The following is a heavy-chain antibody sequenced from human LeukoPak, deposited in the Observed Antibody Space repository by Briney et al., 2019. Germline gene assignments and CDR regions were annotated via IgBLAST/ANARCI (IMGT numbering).Heavy chain of an antibody. CDR2: IDPSSTYI. D-gene: IGHD5-18*01. CDR3: TRRKGGRARGYSYGYVD. V-gene: IGHV3-21*01. CDR1: RFTFSSYT. Sequence: GGSLRLSCSASRFTFSSYTMNWVRQAPGKGLEWVSSIDPSSTYIYYADSVKGRFTISRDNAQNSLYLQMNSLRAEDTAVYYCTRRKGGRARGYSYGYVDWGQGTLVTVSS. J-gene: IGHJ4*02.